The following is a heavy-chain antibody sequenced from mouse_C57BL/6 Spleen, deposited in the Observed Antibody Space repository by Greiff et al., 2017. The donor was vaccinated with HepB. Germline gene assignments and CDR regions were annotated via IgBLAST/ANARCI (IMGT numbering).Heavy chain of an antibody. CDR2: INPSNGGI. V-gene: IGHV1-53*01. CDR3: ARWDYSSSYWFAY. CDR1: GYTFTSYW. D-gene: IGHD1-1*01. J-gene: IGHJ3*01. Sequence: QVQLQQPGTELVKPGASVKLSCKASGYTFTSYWMHWVKQRPGQGLEWIGNINPSNGGINYNEKFKSKATLTVYKSASTAYMQLSSLTSEDSAVYCSARWDYSSSYWFAYWGQGTLVTVSA.